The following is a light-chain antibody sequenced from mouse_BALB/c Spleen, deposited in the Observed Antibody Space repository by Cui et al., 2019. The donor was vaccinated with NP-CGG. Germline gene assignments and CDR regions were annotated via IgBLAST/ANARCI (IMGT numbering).Light chain of an antibody. J-gene: IGLJ1*01. CDR1: TGAVTTSNY. Sequence: QAVVTQESALTTSPGETVTFPCRSSTGAVTTSNYANWVQEKPDHLFTGLIGGTNNRAPGVPARFSGSLIGDKAALTITGAQTEDEAIYFCALWYSNHWVFGGGTKLTVL. CDR2: GTN. CDR3: ALWYSNHWV. V-gene: IGLV1*01.